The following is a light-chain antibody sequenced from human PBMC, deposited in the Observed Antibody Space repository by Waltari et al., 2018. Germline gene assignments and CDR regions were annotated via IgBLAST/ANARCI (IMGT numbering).Light chain of an antibody. V-gene: IGLV4-69*01. Sequence: QLVLTQSPSASASLGASVKLTCTLDSGHSSNIVAWLQQQPEEGPRYLMKINSDGSHKKGEEIPDRFSGSGSGAERYLTISRVQSEDEADYYCQTGGHGTWVFGGGTKLTVL. CDR1: SGHSSNI. CDR2: INSDGSH. J-gene: IGLJ3*02. CDR3: QTGGHGTWV.